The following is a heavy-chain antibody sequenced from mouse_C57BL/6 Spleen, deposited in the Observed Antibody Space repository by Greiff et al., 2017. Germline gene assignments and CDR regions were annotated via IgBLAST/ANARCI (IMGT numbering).Heavy chain of an antibody. CDR1: GFTFTSSW. J-gene: IGHJ4*01. CDR2: INPRSGYT. CDR3: ARQVLLSDYAMDY. D-gene: IGHD2-10*01. V-gene: IGHV1-7*01. Sequence: VQLQQSGAELANPGASVKLSCKASGFTFTSSWMHWVKHRPGQGLEWIGNINPRSGYTKYNQKFKDKATLTADKSSSTAYLQLSSLTYEDSAVYYCARQVLLSDYAMDYWGQGTSVTVSS.